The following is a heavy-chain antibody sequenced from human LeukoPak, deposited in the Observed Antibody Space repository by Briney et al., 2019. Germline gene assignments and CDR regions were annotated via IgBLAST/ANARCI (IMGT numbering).Heavy chain of an antibody. Sequence: PSETLSLTCTVSGGSISSYYWAWIRQPPGKGLEWIGYIYYSGGTYYNPSLKSRVTMSVDTSKNQFSLKLSSVTAADTAVYYCARGSWFYFGRGYYFDYWGQGTLVTVSS. D-gene: IGHD3-9*01. J-gene: IGHJ4*02. CDR2: IYYSGGT. V-gene: IGHV4-59*12. CDR1: GGSISSYY. CDR3: ARGSWFYFGRGYYFDY.